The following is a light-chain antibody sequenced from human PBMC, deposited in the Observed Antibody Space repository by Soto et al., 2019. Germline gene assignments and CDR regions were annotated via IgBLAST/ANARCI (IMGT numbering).Light chain of an antibody. CDR3: QQNYSIPIT. V-gene: IGKV3-20*01. CDR2: GAS. CDR1: QSVSSSR. Sequence: EIVLTQSPGTLSLSPGERATLSCRASQSVSSSRLAWYRQKPGQAPRLLIYGASSRATGIPDRFSGSGSGTDFTLTITGLQPEDFATYYCQQNYSIPITFGQGTRLEI. J-gene: IGKJ5*01.